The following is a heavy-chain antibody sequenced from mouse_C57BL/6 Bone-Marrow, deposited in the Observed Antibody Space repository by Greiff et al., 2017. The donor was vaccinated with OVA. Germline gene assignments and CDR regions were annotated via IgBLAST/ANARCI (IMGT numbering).Heavy chain of an antibody. CDR3: ARQKNYYGSSYVDY. CDR1: GFTFSSYG. Sequence: EVQLQQSGGDLVKPGGSLKLSCAASGFTFSSYGMSWVRQTPDKRLEWVATISSGGSYTYYPDSVKGRFTISRDNAKNTLYLQMSSLKSEDTAMYYCARQKNYYGSSYVDYWGQGTTLTVSS. D-gene: IGHD1-1*01. J-gene: IGHJ2*01. CDR2: ISSGGSYT. V-gene: IGHV5-6*01.